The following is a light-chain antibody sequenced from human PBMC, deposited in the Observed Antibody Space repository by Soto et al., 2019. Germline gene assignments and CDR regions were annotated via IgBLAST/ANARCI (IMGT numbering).Light chain of an antibody. CDR2: DVS. CDR1: SSDVGGYNY. J-gene: IGLJ2*01. V-gene: IGLV2-14*01. CDR3: SSYTSSSLGV. Sequence: QSVLTQPASVSGSPGQSITISCTGTSSDVGGYNYVSWYQQHPGKAPKLMIYDVSNRPSGVSNRFSDSKSGNTASLTISGLQAEDEADYYCSSYTSSSLGVFGGGTKVTVL.